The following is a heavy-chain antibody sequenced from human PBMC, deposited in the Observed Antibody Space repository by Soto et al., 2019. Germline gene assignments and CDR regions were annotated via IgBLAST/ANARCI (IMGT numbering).Heavy chain of an antibody. CDR2: ISSSSSYI. Sequence: GGSLRLSCAASGFTFSSYSMNWVRQAPGKGLEWVSSISSSSSYIYYADSVKGRFTISRDNAKNSLYLQMNSLRAEDTAVYYCARDLGSLRGDYYFDYWGPGTLVTVSS. V-gene: IGHV3-21*01. D-gene: IGHD3-16*01. CDR1: GFTFSSYS. CDR3: ARDLGSLRGDYYFDY. J-gene: IGHJ4*02.